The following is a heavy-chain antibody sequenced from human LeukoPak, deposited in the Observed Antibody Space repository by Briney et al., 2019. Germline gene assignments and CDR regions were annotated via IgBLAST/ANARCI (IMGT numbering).Heavy chain of an antibody. D-gene: IGHD3-10*01. CDR3: ARDITMVRGVITGMDY. Sequence: ASVKVSCKASGYTFTGYYMHWVRQAPGQGLEWMGRINPNSGGTNYAQKFQGRVTMTRDTSISTAYMELSRPRSDDTAVYYCARDITMVRGVITGMDYWGQGTLVTVSS. J-gene: IGHJ4*02. CDR2: INPNSGGT. CDR1: GYTFTGYY. V-gene: IGHV1-2*06.